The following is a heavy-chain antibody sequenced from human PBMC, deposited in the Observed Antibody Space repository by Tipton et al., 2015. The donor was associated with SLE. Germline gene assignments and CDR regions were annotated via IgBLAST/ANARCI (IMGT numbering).Heavy chain of an antibody. J-gene: IGHJ4*02. Sequence: SLRLSCAASGFTFSNFAMSWVRQAPGKGLEWVSFIYSGDNSTYYADSVKGRFVISRDNSKNTLYLQMNSLRTEDTAVYYCAKPANYNIQWCQGTLVSVSA. V-gene: IGHV3-23*03. CDR1: GFTFSNFA. CDR2: IYSGDNST. CDR3: AKPANYNIQ. D-gene: IGHD1-7*01.